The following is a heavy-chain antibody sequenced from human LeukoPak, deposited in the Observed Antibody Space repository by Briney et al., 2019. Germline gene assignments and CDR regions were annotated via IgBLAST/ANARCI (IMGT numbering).Heavy chain of an antibody. Sequence: PGGYLRLSCAASGFTFSSYEMNWVRQAPGKGLEWVSYISSSGSTIYYADSVKGRFTISRDNAKNSLYLQMNSLRAEDTAVYYCARDPDILTGYYYFDYWGQGTLVTVSS. CDR2: ISSSGSTI. CDR1: GFTFSSYE. CDR3: ARDPDILTGYYYFDY. J-gene: IGHJ4*02. V-gene: IGHV3-48*03. D-gene: IGHD3-9*01.